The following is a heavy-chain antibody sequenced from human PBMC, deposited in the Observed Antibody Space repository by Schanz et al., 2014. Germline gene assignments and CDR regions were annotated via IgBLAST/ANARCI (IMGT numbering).Heavy chain of an antibody. CDR2: IIPNSGVT. CDR1: GYTFSGYC. D-gene: IGHD3-3*01. J-gene: IGHJ4*02. Sequence: QVQLVQSGAEVKKPGASVKVSCKASGYTFSGYCMHWVRQAPGQGLEWMGWIIPNSGVTNYAQKFQGRVTLTRDTSISTAYMEVSRLRSDDTAVYYCARGPPYDFWSGPPARFWGQGTLVTVSS. V-gene: IGHV1-2*02. CDR3: ARGPPYDFWSGPPARF.